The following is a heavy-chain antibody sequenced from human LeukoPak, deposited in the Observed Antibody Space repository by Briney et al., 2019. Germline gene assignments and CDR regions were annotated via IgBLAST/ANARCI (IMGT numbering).Heavy chain of an antibody. V-gene: IGHV3-23*01. Sequence: PGGSLRLSCAASGFTFSRYDMSWVRQAPGKGLEWVSCISTSGRNTYYADSVKGRFIISRDTSMNTLYLQLNSLRVEDTAIYYCAKGGWLDSWGQGTLVTVSS. D-gene: IGHD6-19*01. CDR3: AKGGWLDS. J-gene: IGHJ4*02. CDR1: GFTFSRYD. CDR2: ISTSGRNT.